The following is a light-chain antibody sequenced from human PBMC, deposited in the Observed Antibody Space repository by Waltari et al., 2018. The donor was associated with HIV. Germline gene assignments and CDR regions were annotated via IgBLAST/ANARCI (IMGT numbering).Light chain of an antibody. V-gene: IGKV4-1*01. CDR3: QQFYTSPLT. CDR1: QIVLYSSNNKNY. J-gene: IGKJ4*01. CDR2: WAS. Sequence: DIVMTQSPDSLAVSLGERATINCKSSQIVLYSSNNKNYLAWYQQKPGQPPKLLIYWASTRESGVPDRFSGSGSGTYFTLTISSLQAEDVAVYYCQQFYTSPLTFGGGTKVEIK.